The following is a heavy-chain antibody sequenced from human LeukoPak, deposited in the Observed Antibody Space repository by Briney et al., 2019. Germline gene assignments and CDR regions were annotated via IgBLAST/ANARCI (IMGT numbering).Heavy chain of an antibody. CDR2: IYPGDSDT. CDR3: ARREDSSSWYYFDY. D-gene: IGHD6-13*01. J-gene: IGHJ4*02. CDR1: GNSFTSNW. V-gene: IGHV5-51*01. Sequence: GEPLQISSKVSGNSFTSNWIGWVRRVTGKGGGWMGIIYPGDSDTRYSPSFQGQVTISADKSISTAYLQWSSLKASDTAMYYCARREDSSSWYYFDYWGQGTLVTVSS.